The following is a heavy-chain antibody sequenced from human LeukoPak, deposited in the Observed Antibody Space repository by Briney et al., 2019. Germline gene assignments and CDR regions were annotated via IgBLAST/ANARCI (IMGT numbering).Heavy chain of an antibody. CDR1: GFTFIDYW. D-gene: IGHD1-26*01. CDR3: ARDKIVGATFFDY. Sequence: GSLRLSCAASGFTFIDYWMSWVRQTPGKGLEWVANIKQDGSERYYVDSVKGRFTISRDNAERSLYPQMNCLRADDSAVYYCARDKIVGATFFDYWGQGILVTVSS. V-gene: IGHV3-7*01. J-gene: IGHJ4*02. CDR2: IKQDGSER.